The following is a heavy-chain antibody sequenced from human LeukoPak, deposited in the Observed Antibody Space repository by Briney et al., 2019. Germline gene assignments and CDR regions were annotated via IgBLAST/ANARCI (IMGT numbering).Heavy chain of an antibody. D-gene: IGHD5-18*01. CDR1: GFTFSSYE. CDR3: ARDGYSYGFFDY. Sequence: PGGSLRLSCAASGFTFSSYEMNWVRQAPGKGLEWVSHIRSSGSTKYYADSVKGRFTISGDNAKNSLYLQMNSLRAEDTAVYYCARDGYSYGFFDYWGQGSLVTVSS. CDR2: IRSSGSTK. J-gene: IGHJ4*02. V-gene: IGHV3-48*03.